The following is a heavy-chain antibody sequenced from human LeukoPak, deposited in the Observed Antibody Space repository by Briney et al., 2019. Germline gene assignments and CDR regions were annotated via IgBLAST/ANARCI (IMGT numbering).Heavy chain of an antibody. Sequence: GGSLRLSCAASGFTFNTYRMSWVRQAPGKGLEWVANIKHDGSEGNYVDSVKGRFTTSRDNAKGSLSLQMNSLRGEDTAVNYCARDLYYYDSSGYYRGLDYWGQGTLVTVSS. V-gene: IGHV3-7*01. CDR2: IKHDGSEG. CDR1: GFTFNTYR. CDR3: ARDLYYYDSSGYYRGLDY. J-gene: IGHJ4*01. D-gene: IGHD3-22*01.